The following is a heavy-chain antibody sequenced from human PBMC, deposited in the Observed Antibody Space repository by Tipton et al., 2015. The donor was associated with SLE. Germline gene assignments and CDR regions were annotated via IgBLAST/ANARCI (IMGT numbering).Heavy chain of an antibody. V-gene: IGHV3-7*01. J-gene: IGHJ4*02. D-gene: IGHD3-22*01. CDR1: GFTFSTYW. CDR2: IKEGGTGK. CDR3: ARRYYPDTSGYYRDY. Sequence: SLRLSCAASGFTFSTYWMNWVRQAPGKGLEWAASIKEGGTGKYYVDPVKGRFTISRDNAKNSLYLQMNSLRAEDTAVYYCARRYYPDTSGYYRDYWGQGTLVTVSS.